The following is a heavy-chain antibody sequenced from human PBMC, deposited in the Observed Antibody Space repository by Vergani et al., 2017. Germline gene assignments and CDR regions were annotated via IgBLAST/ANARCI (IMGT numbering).Heavy chain of an antibody. D-gene: IGHD2-2*03. V-gene: IGHV3-30*02. Sequence: QVQLVESGGGVVQPGGSMRLSCSASGLTLRSYGVHWVRPAPGRGLESVIFTGAHEDGPFYSASVRGRLTVSRDNSKNTLYLEMNRLKVDDTAIYYCGKTQGTVVGSWWFDPGGQGTPVTVSS. CDR3: GKTQGTVVGSWWFDP. J-gene: IGHJ5*02. CDR2: TGAHEDGP. CDR1: GLTLRSYG.